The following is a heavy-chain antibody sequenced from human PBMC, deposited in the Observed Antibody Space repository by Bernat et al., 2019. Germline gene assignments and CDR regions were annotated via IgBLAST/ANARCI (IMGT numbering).Heavy chain of an antibody. CDR1: GFTFDDYA. J-gene: IGHJ4*02. CDR2: ISWNSGSV. D-gene: IGHD6-19*01. V-gene: IGHV3-9*01. Sequence: EVQLVASGGGLVQPGRSLRLSCAASGFTFDDYAMHWVRQAPGKGLEWVSGISWNSGSVGYADSVKGRFTISRDNAKNSLYLQMNSLRAEDTALDYCAKDCCGWSGEFDYWGQGTLVTVSS. CDR3: AKDCCGWSGEFDY.